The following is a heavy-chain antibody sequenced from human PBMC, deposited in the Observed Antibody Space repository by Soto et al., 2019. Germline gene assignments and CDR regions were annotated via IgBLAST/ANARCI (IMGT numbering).Heavy chain of an antibody. Sequence: QVQLQESGPGLVKPSQTLSLTCTVSGGSISSGGYYWSWIRQHPGKGLEWIGYIYYSGSTYYNPYLKSPVTISGNPSKNQFSLKLSSVTAADTAVYYWARGASSTSPDPIGYWGQGTLVTVSS. CDR3: ARGASSTSPDPIGY. D-gene: IGHD2-2*01. CDR2: IYYSGST. J-gene: IGHJ4*02. CDR1: GGSISSGGYY. V-gene: IGHV4-31*01.